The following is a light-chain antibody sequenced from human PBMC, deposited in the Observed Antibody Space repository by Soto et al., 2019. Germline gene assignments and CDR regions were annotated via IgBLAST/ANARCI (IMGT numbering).Light chain of an antibody. CDR1: SSDIGGYNY. V-gene: IGLV2-14*01. CDR2: EVT. J-gene: IGLJ1*01. Sequence: QSVLTQPASVSGSPGQSITISCTGGSSDIGGYNYVSWFQQHPGKVPKLMIYEVTNRPSGVSNRFSGSKSGSTASLTISGLQAEDEADYYCSSNTSSNTLVFGTGPKVTVL. CDR3: SSNTSSNTLV.